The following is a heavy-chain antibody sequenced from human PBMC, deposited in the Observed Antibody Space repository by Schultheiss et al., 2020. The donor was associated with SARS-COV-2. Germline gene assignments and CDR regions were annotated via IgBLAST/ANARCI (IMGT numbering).Heavy chain of an antibody. V-gene: IGHV4-34*01. CDR2: INHSGST. CDR1: GGSFSGHY. J-gene: IGHJ6*02. Sequence: SETLSLTCAVYGGSFSGHYWSWIRQPPGKGLEWIGEINHSGSTNYNPSLKSRVTISLDTSKNQFSLKLRSVTAADTAVYYCARGLDHYYYYTMDVWGQGTTVTVSS. D-gene: IGHD2-2*03. CDR3: ARGLDHYYYYTMDV.